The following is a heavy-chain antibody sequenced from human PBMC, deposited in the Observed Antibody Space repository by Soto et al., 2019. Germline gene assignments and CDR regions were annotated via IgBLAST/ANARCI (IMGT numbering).Heavy chain of an antibody. CDR3: ARGLVYPTKELDY. D-gene: IGHD1-20*01. CDR1: GGSFSGYY. Sequence: QVQLQQWGAGLLKPSETLSLTCAVYGGSFSGYYWSWIRQPPGKGLEWIGEINHSGSTNYNPSLKSRVTISVDTSKNQFSLKLSSVTAADTAVYYCARGLVYPTKELDYWGQGTLVTVSS. CDR2: INHSGST. J-gene: IGHJ4*02. V-gene: IGHV4-34*01.